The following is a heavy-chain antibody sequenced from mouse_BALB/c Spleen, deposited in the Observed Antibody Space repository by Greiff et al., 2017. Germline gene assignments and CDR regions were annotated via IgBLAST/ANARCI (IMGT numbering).Heavy chain of an antibody. CDR3: ARDSYYGSSFDY. V-gene: IGHV5-9-4*01. CDR1: GFTFSSYA. J-gene: IGHJ2*01. Sequence: EVQGVESGGGLVKPGGSLKLSCAASGFTFSSYAMSWVRQSPEKRLEWVAEISSGGSYTYYPDTVTGRFTISRDNAKNTLYLEMSSLRSEDTAMYYCARDSYYGSSFDYWGQGTTLTVSS. D-gene: IGHD1-1*01. CDR2: ISSGGSYT.